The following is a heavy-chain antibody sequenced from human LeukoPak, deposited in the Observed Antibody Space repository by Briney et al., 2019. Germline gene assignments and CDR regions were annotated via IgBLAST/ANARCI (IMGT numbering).Heavy chain of an antibody. CDR2: IYYSGST. CDR3: AREGITMVRGVIIIAGWFDP. CDR1: GGSISSGDYY. D-gene: IGHD3-10*01. V-gene: IGHV4-30-4*01. Sequence: PSQTLSLTCTVSGGSISSGDYYWSWIRQPPGKGLVWIGYIYYSGSTYYNPSLKSRVTISVDTSKNQFSLKLSSVTAADTAVYYCAREGITMVRGVIIIAGWFDPWGQGTLVTVSS. J-gene: IGHJ5*02.